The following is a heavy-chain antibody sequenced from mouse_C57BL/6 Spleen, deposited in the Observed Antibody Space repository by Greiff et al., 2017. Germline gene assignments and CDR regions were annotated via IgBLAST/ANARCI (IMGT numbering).Heavy chain of an antibody. D-gene: IGHD1-1*01. CDR3: TKHYYGSSYYFDY. CDR2: IDPENGDT. J-gene: IGHJ2*01. Sequence: VHVKQSGAELVRPGASVKLSCTASGFNIKDDYMHWVKQRPEQGLEWIGWIDPENGDTEYASKFQGKAPITADTSSNTAYLQLSSLTSEDTAVYYCTKHYYGSSYYFDYWGQGTTRTVSS. CDR1: GFNIKDDY. V-gene: IGHV14-4*01.